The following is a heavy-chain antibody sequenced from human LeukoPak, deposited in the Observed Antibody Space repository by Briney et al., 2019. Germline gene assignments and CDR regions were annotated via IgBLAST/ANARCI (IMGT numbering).Heavy chain of an antibody. J-gene: IGHJ3*02. CDR2: IYYSGST. CDR3: ARPYYSSSWPDAFDI. CDR1: GXSISTYY. Sequence: SETLSLTCTVSGXSISTYYWRWIRQPPGKGLEWIGYIYYSGSTNYNPSLKSRVTISVDTSKNQFSLKLSSVTAADTAVYYCARPYYSSSWPDAFDIWGQGTMVTVSS. D-gene: IGHD6-13*01. V-gene: IGHV4-59*01.